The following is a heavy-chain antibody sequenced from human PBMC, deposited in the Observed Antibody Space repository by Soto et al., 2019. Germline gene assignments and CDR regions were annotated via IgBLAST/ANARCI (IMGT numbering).Heavy chain of an antibody. D-gene: IGHD2-2*01. V-gene: IGHV1-46*03. Sequence: ASVKVSCKASGYTFTRYHMHWVRQAPGQGLEWMGIINPSGGSTSYAQKFQGRVTMTRDTSTSTVYMELSSLRSEDTAVYYCARGSVVPAAPNYYYMDVWGKGTTVTVSS. CDR1: GYTFTRYH. J-gene: IGHJ6*03. CDR2: INPSGGST. CDR3: ARGSVVPAAPNYYYMDV.